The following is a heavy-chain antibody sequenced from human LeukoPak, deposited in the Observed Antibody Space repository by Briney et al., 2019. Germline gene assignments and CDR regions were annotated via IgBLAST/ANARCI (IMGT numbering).Heavy chain of an antibody. V-gene: IGHV1-2*02. CDR1: GYTFTGYY. CDR3: ARPGYCSGGSCSRPDAFDI. D-gene: IGHD2-15*01. CDR2: INPNSGGT. Sequence: GASVKVSCKASGYTFTGYYMHWVRQAPGQGLEWMGWINPNSGGTNYAQKFQGRVTMTRDTSISTAYMELSRLRSDDTAVYYCARPGYCSGGSCSRPDAFDIWGQGTMVTVSS. J-gene: IGHJ3*02.